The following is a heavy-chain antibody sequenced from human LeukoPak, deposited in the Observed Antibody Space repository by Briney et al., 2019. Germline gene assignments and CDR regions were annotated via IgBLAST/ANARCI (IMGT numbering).Heavy chain of an antibody. D-gene: IGHD3-10*01. J-gene: IGHJ4*02. CDR1: GYTFTSYG. Sequence: GSVKFSCKASGYTFTSYGISWVRQAPGQGLEWMGWISAYNGNTNYAQKLQGRVTMTTDTSTSTAYMELRSLRSDDTAVYYCARAGVTMVRGVIDYWGQGTLVTVSS. CDR2: ISAYNGNT. V-gene: IGHV1-18*01. CDR3: ARAGVTMVRGVIDY.